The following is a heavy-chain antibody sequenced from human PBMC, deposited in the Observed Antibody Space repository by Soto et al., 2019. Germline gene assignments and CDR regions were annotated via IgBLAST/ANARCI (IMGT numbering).Heavy chain of an antibody. Sequence: ETLSLTCTVSGGSISSYYWSWIRQPPGKGLEWIGYIYYSGSTNYNPSLKSRVTISVDTSKNQFSLKLSSVTAADTAVYYCARMTYDFWSAPIDYWGQGTLVTVSS. D-gene: IGHD3-3*01. V-gene: IGHV4-59*01. CDR2: IYYSGST. CDR3: ARMTYDFWSAPIDY. CDR1: GGSISSYY. J-gene: IGHJ4*02.